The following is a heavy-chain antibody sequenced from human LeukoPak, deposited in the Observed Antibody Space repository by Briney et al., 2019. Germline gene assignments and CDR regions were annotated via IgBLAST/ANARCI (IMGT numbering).Heavy chain of an antibody. V-gene: IGHV3-23*01. J-gene: IGHJ4*02. Sequence: GESLRLSCVASGFTFSSYAMSWVRQAPGKGLEWVSGISGSGGDSYYADSVKGRFTISRDNSKNTLYLQMISLRAEDTAIYYCARVLTGVTYYFDHWGQGTLVTVSS. D-gene: IGHD7-27*01. CDR3: ARVLTGVTYYFDH. CDR1: GFTFSSYA. CDR2: ISGSGGDS.